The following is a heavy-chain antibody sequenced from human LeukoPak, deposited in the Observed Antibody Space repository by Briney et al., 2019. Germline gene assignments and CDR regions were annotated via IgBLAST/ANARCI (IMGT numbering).Heavy chain of an antibody. CDR2: ISYDGSNK. D-gene: IGHD3-10*01. CDR1: GFTFSSYG. V-gene: IGHV3-30*18. CDR3: AKESLEYYYGSGSYPDY. J-gene: IGHJ4*02. Sequence: PGRSLRLSCAASGFTFSSYGMHWVRQAPGKGLEWVAVISYDGSNKYYADSVKGRFTISRDNSKNTLYLQMNSLRAEGTAVYYCAKESLEYYYGSGSYPDYWGQGTLVTVSS.